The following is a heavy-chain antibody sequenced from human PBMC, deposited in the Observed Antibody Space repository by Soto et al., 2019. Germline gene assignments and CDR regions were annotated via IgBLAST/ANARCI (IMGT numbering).Heavy chain of an antibody. D-gene: IGHD1-26*01. CDR2: IIPIFGTA. Sequence: SVKVSCKASGGTFSSYAISWVRQAPGQGLEWMGGIIPIFGTANHAQKFQGRVTITADESTSTAYMELSSLRSEDTAVYYCARPVGATYYYYGMDVWGQGTTVTVSS. CDR1: GGTFSSYA. V-gene: IGHV1-69*13. CDR3: ARPVGATYYYYGMDV. J-gene: IGHJ6*02.